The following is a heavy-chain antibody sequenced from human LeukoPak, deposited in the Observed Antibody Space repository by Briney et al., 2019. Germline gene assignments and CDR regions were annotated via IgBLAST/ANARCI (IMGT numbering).Heavy chain of an antibody. Sequence: GGSLRLSCAASGFTFSKNSMNWVRQAPGKGLEWVSGLNWNGANTGYADSVQGRFTISRDNAKNSLYLQMNSLRAEDTALYYCARDKTFDYWGQGTLVTVSS. CDR1: GFTFSKNS. V-gene: IGHV3-20*04. CDR2: LNWNGANT. CDR3: ARDKTFDY. J-gene: IGHJ4*02.